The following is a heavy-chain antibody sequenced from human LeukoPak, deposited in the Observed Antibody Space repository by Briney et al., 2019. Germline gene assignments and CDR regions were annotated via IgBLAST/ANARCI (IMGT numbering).Heavy chain of an antibody. CDR1: GFTFSSYA. CDR3: ARDPDDYGEA. Sequence: HPGRSLRLSCAASGFTFSSYAMHWVRQAPGKGLEWVAVISYDGSNKYYADSVKGRFTISRDNSKNTLYLQMNSLRAEDTAVYYCARDPDDYGEAWGQGTLVTVSS. V-gene: IGHV3-30*04. CDR2: ISYDGSNK. D-gene: IGHD4-17*01. J-gene: IGHJ5*02.